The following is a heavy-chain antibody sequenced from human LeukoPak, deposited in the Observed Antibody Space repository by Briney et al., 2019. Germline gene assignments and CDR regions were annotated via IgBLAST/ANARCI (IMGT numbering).Heavy chain of an antibody. CDR3: AKEKGYCSSTSCSPFDY. Sequence: GGSLRLSCAASGFTFSTYGMSWVRQAPGKGLEWVSAISGSGGSTYYADSVKGRFTISRDNSKNTLYLQMNSLRAEDTAVYYCAKEKGYCSSTSCSPFDYWGQGTLVTVSS. CDR2: ISGSGGST. V-gene: IGHV3-23*01. J-gene: IGHJ4*02. D-gene: IGHD2-2*01. CDR1: GFTFSTYG.